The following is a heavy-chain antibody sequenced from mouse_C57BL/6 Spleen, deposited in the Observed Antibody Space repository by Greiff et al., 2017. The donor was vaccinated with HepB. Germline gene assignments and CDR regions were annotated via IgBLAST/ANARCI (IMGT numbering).Heavy chain of an antibody. CDR2: IDPSDSYT. D-gene: IGHD2-4*01. J-gene: IGHJ2*01. Sequence: QVQLQQPGAELVRPGTSVKLSCKASGYTFTSYWMHWVKQRPGQGLEWIGVIDPSDSYTNYNQKFKGKATLTVDTSSSTAYMQLSSLTSEDSAVYYCATPPLYDYDKKGLDYWGQGTTLTVSS. CDR3: ATPPLYDYDKKGLDY. CDR1: GYTFTSYW. V-gene: IGHV1-59*01.